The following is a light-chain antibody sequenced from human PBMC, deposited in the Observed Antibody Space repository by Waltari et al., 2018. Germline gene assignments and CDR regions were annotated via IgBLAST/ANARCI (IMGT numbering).Light chain of an antibody. Sequence: DIQMTQSPSTLSASVGDRVTISCRASQTIMSWVAWYQQKPGKAPKVLIYKASILESGVPSRFSGSGSWTEFTLTISSLQPDDFATYYCQQYNGYSGTFGQGTKVEIQ. CDR2: KAS. CDR3: QQYNGYSGT. CDR1: QTIMSW. V-gene: IGKV1-5*03. J-gene: IGKJ1*01.